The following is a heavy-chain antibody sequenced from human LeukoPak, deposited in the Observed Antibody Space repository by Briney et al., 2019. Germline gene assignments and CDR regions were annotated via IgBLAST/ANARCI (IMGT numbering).Heavy chain of an antibody. J-gene: IGHJ4*02. CDR2: LNTDGSST. D-gene: IGHD5-18*01. V-gene: IGHV3-74*01. CDR1: GFTVRTYW. CDR3: ARDKGYSVDY. Sequence: PGVSLRCYCAGSGFTVRTYWMHWVRQAPGKGLVWVSRLNTDGSSTNYADSVKGRFTISRDNAKNTLYLQMNSLRAEDTAVYYCARDKGYSVDYWGQGTLVTVSS.